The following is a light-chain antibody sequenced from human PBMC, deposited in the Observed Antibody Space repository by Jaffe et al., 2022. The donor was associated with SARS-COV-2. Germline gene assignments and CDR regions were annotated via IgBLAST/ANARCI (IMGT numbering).Light chain of an antibody. CDR1: QPVLYGSTNKNY. J-gene: IGKJ1*01. CDR2: WAS. Sequence: DIVMTQSPDSLAVSLGERATINCKSSQPVLYGSTNKNYLAWYQQKPGQPPNLLIYWASTRESGVPDRFSGSGSGTDFTLTISSLQAEDVAFYYCQQYYYTPLAFGQGTKVEIK. V-gene: IGKV4-1*01. CDR3: QQYYYTPLA.